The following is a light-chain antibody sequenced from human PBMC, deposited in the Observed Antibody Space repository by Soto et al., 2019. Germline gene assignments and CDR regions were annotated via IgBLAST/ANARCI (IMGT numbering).Light chain of an antibody. Sequence: ESVLTQSPATLALSRGERATLSXRASLSVSMYLSWYQQKPGXAPRXXXYDXSNRATGSPARCSGSGSGTDFTLTISSLEPEDFSAYYCQQRRNGPPTVGQGTRLEIK. J-gene: IGKJ5*01. CDR3: QQRRNGPPT. V-gene: IGKV3-11*01. CDR1: LSVSMY. CDR2: DXS.